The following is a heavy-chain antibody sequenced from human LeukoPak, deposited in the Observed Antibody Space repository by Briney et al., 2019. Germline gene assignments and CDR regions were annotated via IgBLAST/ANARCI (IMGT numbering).Heavy chain of an antibody. CDR2: IYPDDSDT. CDR1: GYRFNAYW. CDR3: ARPNITSYYDSRGYDAFDV. J-gene: IGHJ3*01. Sequence: GESLKISCKGSGYRFNAYWIAWVRQMPGKGLEWMGIIYPDDSDTRYSPSFQGQVTISADKSVRTAYLQWSSLKASDTSMYYCARPNITSYYDSRGYDAFDVWGQGTMVTVSS. D-gene: IGHD3-22*01. V-gene: IGHV5-51*01.